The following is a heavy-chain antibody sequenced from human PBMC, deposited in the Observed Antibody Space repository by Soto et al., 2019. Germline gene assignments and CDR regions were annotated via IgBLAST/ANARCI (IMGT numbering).Heavy chain of an antibody. CDR1: GGSISSYY. D-gene: IGHD4-17*01. CDR2: VYYSGST. CDR3: AGHDYGDYVSQFYGMDV. J-gene: IGHJ6*02. V-gene: IGHV4-59*08. Sequence: QVQLQESGPGLVKPSETLSLTCTVSGGSISSYYWSWIRQPPGKGLEWIGYVYYSGSTNYNPSLKCRVTTSVDTSKNQFSLTVSSVTDADTAVYYCAGHDYGDYVSQFYGMDVWGQGTTVTVSS.